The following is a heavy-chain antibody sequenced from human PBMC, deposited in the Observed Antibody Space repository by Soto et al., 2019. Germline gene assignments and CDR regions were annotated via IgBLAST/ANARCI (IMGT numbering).Heavy chain of an antibody. Sequence: GASVKVSCKVSGYTLTELSMHWVRQAPGKGLEWMGGFDPEDGETIYAQKFQGRVTMTEDTSTNTAYMELSSLRSEDTAVYYCARDQGPAAGHSRDYYYYGMDVWGQGTTVTVSS. CDR2: FDPEDGET. CDR1: GYTLTELS. J-gene: IGHJ6*02. V-gene: IGHV1-24*01. CDR3: ARDQGPAAGHSRDYYYYGMDV. D-gene: IGHD6-13*01.